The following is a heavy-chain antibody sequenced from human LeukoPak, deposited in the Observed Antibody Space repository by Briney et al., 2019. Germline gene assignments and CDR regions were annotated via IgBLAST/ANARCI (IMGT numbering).Heavy chain of an antibody. CDR2: ISASGGST. CDR3: AKVMKGSERLTMVRGVIIKTAGLYYMDV. J-gene: IGHJ6*03. Sequence: GGSLRLSCAASGFTLSSYAMSWGRQAPGKGLGWVSSISASGGSTNYADSVKGRFTISRDTSKNTVYLQMNSLRAEDTAVYYCAKVMKGSERLTMVRGVIIKTAGLYYMDVWGKGTTVTVSS. CDR1: GFTLSSYA. V-gene: IGHV3-23*01. D-gene: IGHD3-10*01.